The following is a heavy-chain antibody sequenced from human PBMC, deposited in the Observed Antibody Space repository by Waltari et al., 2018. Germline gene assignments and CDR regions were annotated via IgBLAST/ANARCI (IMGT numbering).Heavy chain of an antibody. CDR1: GDSISDNSYY. CDR3: ARLDYSALRRGCDP. V-gene: IGHV4-39*01. CDR2: IHFTVTT. D-gene: IGHD4-4*01. Sequence: QLQLQESGPGLVKPSETLSLTCTVSGDSISDNSYYWGWLRQPPGKGLAWIATIHFTVTTHYTPSLESRVAISVDTSQNQFSLKLTSVTAADTAVYYCARLDYSALRRGCDPWGQGTLVTVSS. J-gene: IGHJ5*02.